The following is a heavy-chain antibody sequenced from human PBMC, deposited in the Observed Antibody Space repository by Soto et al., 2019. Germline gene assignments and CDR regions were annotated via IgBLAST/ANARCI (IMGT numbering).Heavy chain of an antibody. Sequence: GGSLRLSCAASGFTFSSYEMNWVRQAPGKGLEWVSYISSGGGTIYYADSVKGRFTISRDNTKNSLYLQMNSLRAEDTAVYYCARYLGVTSYYYSGMDVWGQGTTVTSP. V-gene: IGHV3-48*03. CDR2: ISSGGGTI. CDR1: GFTFSSYE. CDR3: ARYLGVTSYYYSGMDV. D-gene: IGHD2-21*02. J-gene: IGHJ6*02.